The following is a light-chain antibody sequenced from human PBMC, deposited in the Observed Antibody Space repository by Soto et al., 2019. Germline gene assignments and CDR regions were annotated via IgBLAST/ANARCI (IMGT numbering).Light chain of an antibody. Sequence: QSVLTQPASVAGSPGQSITISCTGTSSDVGSYNLVSWYQQHPGKAPKLIIYEGSKRPSGVSNRFSGSKSGNTASLTISGLQAEDEADYYCCSYASSITFVFGGGTQLTVL. CDR1: SSDVGSYNL. V-gene: IGLV2-23*03. CDR2: EGS. CDR3: CSYASSITFV. J-gene: IGLJ2*01.